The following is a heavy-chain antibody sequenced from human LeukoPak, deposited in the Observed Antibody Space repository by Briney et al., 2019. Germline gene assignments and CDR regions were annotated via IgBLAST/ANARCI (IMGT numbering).Heavy chain of an antibody. Sequence: GGSLRLSCAASGFTFSDYYMSWIRQAPGKGLEWVSYISSSGNSISYADSVKGRFTISRDNAKNSLYLQMNSLRAEDTAVYYCARADDSNSGYFDYWGQGTLVTVSS. CDR3: ARADDSNSGYFDY. D-gene: IGHD6-6*01. CDR2: ISSSGNSI. V-gene: IGHV3-11*04. CDR1: GFTFSDYY. J-gene: IGHJ4*02.